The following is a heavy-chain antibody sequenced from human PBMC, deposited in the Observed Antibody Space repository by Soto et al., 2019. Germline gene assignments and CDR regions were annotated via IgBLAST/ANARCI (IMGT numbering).Heavy chain of an antibody. CDR1: GGSISSGGYY. V-gene: IGHV4-31*03. CDR3: ARQDATMGYYAFWSGFPVAH. Sequence: PSETLSLTCTVSGGSISSGGYYWSWIRQHPGKGLEWIGYIYYSGSTYYNPSLKSRVTISVDTSKNQFSLKLSSVTAADTAVCYCARQDATMGYYAFWSGFPVAHWGQGTLVTVSS. CDR2: IYYSGST. D-gene: IGHD3-3*01. J-gene: IGHJ4*02.